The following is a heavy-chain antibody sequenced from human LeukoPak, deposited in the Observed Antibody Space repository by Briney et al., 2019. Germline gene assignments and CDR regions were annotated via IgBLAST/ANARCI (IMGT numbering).Heavy chain of an antibody. CDR1: GFSFSDYD. Sequence: GGSLRLSCAASGFSFSDYDMHWVRQAPGKGLEWVTFIRYDGTNTYADSVKGRFTISRDNSKNTLYLQMNSLRAEDTAVYYCAKGAFYYDYAGYYFDYWGQGTLVTVSS. J-gene: IGHJ4*02. CDR3: AKGAFYYDYAGYYFDY. D-gene: IGHD5-12*01. CDR2: IRYDGTNT. V-gene: IGHV3-30*02.